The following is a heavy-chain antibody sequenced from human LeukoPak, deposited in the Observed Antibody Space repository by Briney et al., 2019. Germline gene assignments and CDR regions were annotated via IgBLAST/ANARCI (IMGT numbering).Heavy chain of an antibody. CDR1: GGSISSYY. CDR2: IYYSGST. J-gene: IGHJ4*02. D-gene: IGHD2-8*02. Sequence: SETLSLTCTVSGGSISSYYWSWIRQPPGKGLEWIGYIYYSGSTNFNPSLKSRVTISLDTSKNQFSLKLSSVTAADTAVYYCAGHHPRNTVDFWGQGTLVTVSS. CDR3: AGHHPRNTVDF. V-gene: IGHV4-59*08.